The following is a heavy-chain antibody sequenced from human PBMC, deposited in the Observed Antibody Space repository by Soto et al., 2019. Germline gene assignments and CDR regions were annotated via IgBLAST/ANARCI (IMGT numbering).Heavy chain of an antibody. V-gene: IGHV3-23*01. D-gene: IGHD3-16*01. Sequence: GGSLRLSCAASGFTFSSYAMSWVRQAPGKGLEWVSAFSGSGGSTYYADSVKGRFTISRDDSKNTLYLQMNSLRAEDTAVYYCAKDPAMISVDFDYWGQGTLVTVSS. CDR1: GFTFSSYA. J-gene: IGHJ4*02. CDR2: FSGSGGST. CDR3: AKDPAMISVDFDY.